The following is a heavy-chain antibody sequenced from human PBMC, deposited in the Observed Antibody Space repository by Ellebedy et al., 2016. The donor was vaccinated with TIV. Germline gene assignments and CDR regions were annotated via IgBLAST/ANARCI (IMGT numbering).Heavy chain of an antibody. J-gene: IGHJ4*02. CDR2: IYTYNGNK. Sequence: ASVKVSCKTSGYTFTKNGVTWVRQAPGQGLEWMGWIYTYNGNKKIAQNLQDRFTVTTDTSTSTVYMELRSLRSDDTAVYFCARDTDYDSRGYYMGSDYWGQGTLITVSS. CDR3: ARDTDYDSRGYYMGSDY. CDR1: GYTFTKNG. V-gene: IGHV1-18*01. D-gene: IGHD3-22*01.